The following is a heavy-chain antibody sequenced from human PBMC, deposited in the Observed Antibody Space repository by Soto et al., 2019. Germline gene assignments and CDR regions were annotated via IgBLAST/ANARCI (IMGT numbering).Heavy chain of an antibody. CDR2: IWYDGNSK. CDR3: ARDSSSGEGFDL. D-gene: IGHD7-27*01. V-gene: IGHV3-33*01. J-gene: IGHJ4*02. CDR1: GFTFSSYG. Sequence: QVQLVESGGGVVQPGRSLRLSCAASGFTFSSYGMHWVRQAPGKGLEWMAVIWYDGNSKDYGDSVRGRFTVSGDNSKNTLYLQMDSLRAEDTAVCYCARDSSSGEGFDLWGQGTLVTVSS.